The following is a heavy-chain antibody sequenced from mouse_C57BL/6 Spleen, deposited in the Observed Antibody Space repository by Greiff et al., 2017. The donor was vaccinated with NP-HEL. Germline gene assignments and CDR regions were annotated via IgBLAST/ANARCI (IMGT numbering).Heavy chain of an antibody. CDR3: TTGVTTVVATDYFDY. J-gene: IGHJ2*01. Sequence: VQLQQSGAELVRPGASVKLSCTASGFNIKDYYMHWVKQRPEQGLEWIGRIDPEDGDTEYAPKFQGKATMTADTSSNTAYLQLSSLTSEDTAVYYCTTGVTTVVATDYFDYWGQGTTLTVSS. D-gene: IGHD1-1*01. V-gene: IGHV14-1*01. CDR1: GFNIKDYY. CDR2: IDPEDGDT.